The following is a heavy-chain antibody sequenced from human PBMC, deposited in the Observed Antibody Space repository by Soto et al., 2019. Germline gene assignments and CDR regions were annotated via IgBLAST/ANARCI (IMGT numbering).Heavy chain of an antibody. Sequence: EVQLVESGGGLVQPGGSLRLSCAASGFTFSSFALSWVRQAPGRGLEWVSAIGGSDDGTDYADSVKGRFTISRDNSKNTLYLQMKSLRVDDAAVYYCAGPGYSSQDYWGQGTLVTVSS. V-gene: IGHV3-23*04. CDR2: IGGSDDGT. D-gene: IGHD5-18*01. CDR3: AGPGYSSQDY. CDR1: GFTFSSFA. J-gene: IGHJ4*02.